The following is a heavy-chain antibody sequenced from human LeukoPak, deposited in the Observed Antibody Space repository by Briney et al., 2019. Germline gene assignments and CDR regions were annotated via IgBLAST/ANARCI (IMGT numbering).Heavy chain of an antibody. CDR3: TRVGYIDEGIDY. CDR1: GFTFSSHA. V-gene: IGHV3-23*01. CDR2: ISTSGGTT. J-gene: IGHJ4*02. D-gene: IGHD5-24*01. Sequence: GGSLRLSCAASGFTFSSHAMSWVRQAPGKGLEWVSAISTSGGTTDYADSVKGRFTISRDNAKNSLYLQMNSLRAEDTAIYYCTRVGYIDEGIDYWGQGTLVTVSS.